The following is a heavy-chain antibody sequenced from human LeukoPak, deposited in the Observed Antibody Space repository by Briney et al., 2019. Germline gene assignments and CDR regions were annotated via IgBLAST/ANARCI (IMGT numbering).Heavy chain of an antibody. CDR2: TYYRSKWYN. D-gene: IGHD6-13*01. V-gene: IGHV6-1*01. J-gene: IGHJ5*02. Sequence: SQTLSLSCAIAGDSVSSNSAAWNWIRQSPSRGLEWLGRTYYRSKWYNDYALSVKSRITINPDTSKNQFSLQLNSVTPEDTAVYYCARDQSSTWYINWFDPWGQGTLVTVSS. CDR3: ARDQSSTWYINWFDP. CDR1: GDSVSSNSAA.